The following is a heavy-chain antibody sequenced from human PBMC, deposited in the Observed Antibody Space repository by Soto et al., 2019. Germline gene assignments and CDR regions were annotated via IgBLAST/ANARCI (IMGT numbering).Heavy chain of an antibody. D-gene: IGHD5-12*01. CDR1: GYTFTSYD. CDR3: ASLSPGPYIVATENAFDI. V-gene: IGHV1-8*01. J-gene: IGHJ3*02. Sequence: GASVKVSCKASGYTFTSYDINWVRQATGQGLEWMGWMNPNSGNTGYAQKFQGRVTMTRNTSISTAYMELSSLRSEDTAVYYCASLSPGPYIVATENAFDIWGQGTMVTVS. CDR2: MNPNSGNT.